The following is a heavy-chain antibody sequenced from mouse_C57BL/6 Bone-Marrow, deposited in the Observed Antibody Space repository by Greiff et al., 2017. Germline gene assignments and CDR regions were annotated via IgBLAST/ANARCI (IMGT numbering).Heavy chain of an antibody. CDR1: GFTFTDYY. V-gene: IGHV7-3*01. CDR2: ISNKANGYTT. Sequence: EVMLVESGGGLVQPGGSLSLSCAASGFTFTDYYMSWVRQPPGQALEWLGFISNKANGYTTEYSASVKGRFTISRDTSQSILYLQMNALRAEDSATYYCARYYYSGFFDYWGQGTTLTVSS. D-gene: IGHD2-12*01. CDR3: ARYYYSGFFDY. J-gene: IGHJ2*01.